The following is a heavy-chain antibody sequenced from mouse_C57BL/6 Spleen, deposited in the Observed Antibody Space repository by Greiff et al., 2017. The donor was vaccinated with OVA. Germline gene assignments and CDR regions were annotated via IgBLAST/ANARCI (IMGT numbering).Heavy chain of an antibody. CDR3: AREVRGNYDYFDY. D-gene: IGHD2-1*01. V-gene: IGHV1-69*01. CDR2: IDPSDSYT. Sequence: QVQLQQPGAELVMPGASVKLSCKASGYTFTSYWMHWVKQRPGQGLEWIGEIDPSDSYTNYNQKFKGKSTLTVDKSSSTAYMQLSSLTSEDSAVYYCAREVRGNYDYFDYWGQGTTLTVSS. J-gene: IGHJ2*01. CDR1: GYTFTSYW.